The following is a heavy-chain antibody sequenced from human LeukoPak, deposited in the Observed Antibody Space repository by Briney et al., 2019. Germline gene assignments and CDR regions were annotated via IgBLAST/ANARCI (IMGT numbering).Heavy chain of an antibody. CDR3: ARDEYTVAPPSTMSVPEYFQH. CDR1: GYTFTTYA. D-gene: IGHD3-10*02. V-gene: IGHV1-18*01. J-gene: IGHJ1*01. CDR2: ISAHNGNT. Sequence: APVKVSCKASGYTFTTYAINWVRQAPGQGLEWMGGISAHNGNTHFAQRFQDRVTVTTDTSTNTAYMELRSLRSGDTAVYYCARDEYTVAPPSTMSVPEYFQHWGQGTLVTVSS.